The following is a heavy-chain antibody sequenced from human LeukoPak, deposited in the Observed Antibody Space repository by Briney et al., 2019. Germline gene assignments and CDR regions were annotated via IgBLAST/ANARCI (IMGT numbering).Heavy chain of an antibody. CDR1: GYTFTSYG. CDR3: ARDHYDSSGYPHYYFDY. V-gene: IGHV1-18*01. CDR2: ISAYNGNT. D-gene: IGHD3-22*01. Sequence: GASVKVSCKASGYTFTSYGISWVRQAPGQGLEWMGWISAYNGNTNYAQKLQGRVTMTTDTSTSTAYMELRSLGSDDTAVYYCARDHYDSSGYPHYYFDYWGQGTLVTVSS. J-gene: IGHJ4*02.